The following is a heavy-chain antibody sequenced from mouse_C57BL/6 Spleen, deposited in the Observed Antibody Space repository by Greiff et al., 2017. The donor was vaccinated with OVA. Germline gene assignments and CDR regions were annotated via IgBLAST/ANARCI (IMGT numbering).Heavy chain of an antibody. CDR1: GFTFSSYG. CDR3: ARQPNYYGSSLDY. J-gene: IGHJ2*01. CDR2: ISSGGSYS. Sequence: EVNLVESGGDLVKPGGSLKLSCAASGFTFSSYGMSWVRQTPDKRLEWVATISSGGSYSYYPDSVKGRFTISRDNAKNTLYLQLSSLKSEDTAMYYCARQPNYYGSSLDYWGQGTTLTVSS. V-gene: IGHV5-6*01. D-gene: IGHD1-1*01.